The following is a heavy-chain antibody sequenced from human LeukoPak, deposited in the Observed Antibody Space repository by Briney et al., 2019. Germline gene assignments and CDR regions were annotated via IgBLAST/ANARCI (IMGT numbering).Heavy chain of an antibody. CDR3: ARVDIVVVVAATGMRYYYYGMDV. CDR1: GYTFTSYG. V-gene: IGHV1-18*01. J-gene: IGHJ6*02. D-gene: IGHD2-15*01. Sequence: GASVKVSCKASGYTFTSYGISWVRQAPGQGLEWMGWISAYNGNTNYAQKLQGRVTMTTDTSTSTAYMELRSLRSDDTAVYYCARVDIVVVVAATGMRYYYYGMDVWGQGTTVTVSS. CDR2: ISAYNGNT.